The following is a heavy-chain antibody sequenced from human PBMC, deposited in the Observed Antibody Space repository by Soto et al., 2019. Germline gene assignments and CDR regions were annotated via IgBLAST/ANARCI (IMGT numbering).Heavy chain of an antibody. D-gene: IGHD3-3*01. V-gene: IGHV4-30-2*01. J-gene: IGHJ6*02. CDR3: ARSRVTIFGVFYYYYYGMDV. CDR2: IYHSGST. CDR1: GGSISSGGYS. Sequence: SETLSPTCAVSGGSISSGGYSWSWIRQPPGKGLEWIGYIYHSGSTYYNPSLKSRVTISVDRSKNQFSLKLSSVTAADTAVYYCARSRVTIFGVFYYYYYGMDVWGQGTTVTVSS.